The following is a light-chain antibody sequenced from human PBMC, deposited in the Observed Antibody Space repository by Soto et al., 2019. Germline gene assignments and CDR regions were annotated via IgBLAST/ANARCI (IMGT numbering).Light chain of an antibody. CDR3: QQGYSAPWT. V-gene: IGKV1-39*01. Sequence: DIQRTQSPSSLSASVGDRVTVTCLASQNIKNYVNWYQQKPGRAPNLLIYEPSTLQSGVPSRFIGSGSGTDFTLTISSLQPEDFATYYCQQGYSAPWTFGRGTKVDIK. J-gene: IGKJ1*01. CDR1: QNIKNY. CDR2: EPS.